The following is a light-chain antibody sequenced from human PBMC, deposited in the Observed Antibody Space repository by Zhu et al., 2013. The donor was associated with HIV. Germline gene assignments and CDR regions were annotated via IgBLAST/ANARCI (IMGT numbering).Light chain of an antibody. CDR3: HQYNNWPRT. J-gene: IGKJ1*01. Sequence: MTQSPSSLSASVGDRVTITCRASQTVSSNFLAWYHQIPGQAPRLLIYGASNRATGIPDRFSGSGSGTEFTLTISSLQSEDFAVYCCHQYNNWPRTFGQGTKVEIK. CDR1: QTVSSN. CDR2: GAS. V-gene: IGKV3D-15*01.